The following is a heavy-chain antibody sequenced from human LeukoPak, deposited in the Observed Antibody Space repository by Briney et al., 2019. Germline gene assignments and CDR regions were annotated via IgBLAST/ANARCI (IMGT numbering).Heavy chain of an antibody. D-gene: IGHD2-2*01. CDR3: ARGRGSCSSTNCLYWFDP. J-gene: IGHJ5*02. Sequence: SETLSLTCTVSGDSISSYFWSWLRQPPGKGLEWIGYIYYSGSTSYSGSTSYNPSLKSRVTISVDTSKNQFSLKMSSVTAAHTAVDYCARGRGSCSSTNCLYWFDPWGQGTLVTVSS. V-gene: IGHV4-59*01. CDR1: GDSISSYF. CDR2: IYYSGSTSYSGST.